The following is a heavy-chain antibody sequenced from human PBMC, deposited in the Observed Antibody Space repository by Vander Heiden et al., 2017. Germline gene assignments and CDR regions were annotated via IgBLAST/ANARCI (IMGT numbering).Heavy chain of an antibody. CDR2: IWYDGSNK. J-gene: IGHJ6*02. CDR3: ARERIAAASYYYYGMDV. CDR1: GFTFSSSG. D-gene: IGHD6-13*01. Sequence: QVQLVASGGGVVQPGRSLRLSCAASGFTFSSSGMHWVRQAPGKGLEWVAVIWYDGSNKYYADSVKGRFTISRDNSKNTLYLQMNSLRAEDTAVYYCARERIAAASYYYYGMDVWGQGTTVTVSS. V-gene: IGHV3-33*01.